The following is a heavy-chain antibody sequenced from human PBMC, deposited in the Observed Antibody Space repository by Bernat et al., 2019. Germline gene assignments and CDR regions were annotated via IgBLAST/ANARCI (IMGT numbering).Heavy chain of an antibody. CDR3: ARDSTEYYDFWSGYRKFDY. D-gene: IGHD3-3*01. CDR2: ISGSGGST. Sequence: EVQLVESGGGLVQPGGSLRLSCAASGFTFSTYAMNWVRQAPGKGLEWVSGISGSGGSTYYVDSVKGRFTISRDNSNNRLYLQMNSLRAEDTAVYYCARDSTEYYDFWSGYRKFDYWGQGTLVTVSS. CDR1: GFTFSTYA. J-gene: IGHJ4*02. V-gene: IGHV3-23*04.